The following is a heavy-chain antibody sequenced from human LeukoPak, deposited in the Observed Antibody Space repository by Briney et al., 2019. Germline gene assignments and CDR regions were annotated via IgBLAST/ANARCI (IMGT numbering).Heavy chain of an antibody. J-gene: IGHJ4*02. V-gene: IGHV4-59*08. CDR2: IYYSGST. CDR3: VGSGGTSDY. D-gene: IGHD2-15*01. Sequence: PSETLSLTCTVSGGSISSYYWSWIRQPPGKGLEWIGYIYYSGSTNYNPSLKSRVTISVDTSKNQFSLKLSSVTAADTAVYYCVGSGGTSDYWGQGTLVTVSS. CDR1: GGSISSYY.